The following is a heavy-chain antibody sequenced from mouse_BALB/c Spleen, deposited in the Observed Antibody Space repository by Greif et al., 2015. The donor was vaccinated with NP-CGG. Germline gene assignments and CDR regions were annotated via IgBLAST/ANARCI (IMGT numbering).Heavy chain of an antibody. V-gene: IGHV1-84*02. CDR1: GYTFTDYY. D-gene: IGHD3-3*01. CDR3: ARRTGTEAMDY. CDR2: LYPGSGNT. Sequence: VQLQQSGPGLEKPGASVKISCKAPGYTFTDYYINWVKQKPGQGLEWIGWLYPGSGNTKYNEKFKGKATLTVDTSSSTVYMQLGSVTSEDAAVYFCARRTGTEAMDYWGQGTSVTVSS. J-gene: IGHJ4*01.